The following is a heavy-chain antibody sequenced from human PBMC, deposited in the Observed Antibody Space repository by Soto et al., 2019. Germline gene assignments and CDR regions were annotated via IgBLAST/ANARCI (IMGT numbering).Heavy chain of an antibody. D-gene: IGHD6-6*01. CDR2: IYHTGST. V-gene: IGHV4-61*01. CDR1: GGSVNSDNYY. CDR3: AREFSNSPEAFDS. Sequence: ETLSLTCTVSGGSVNSDNYYWSWIRQPPGRGLDWIGYIYHTGSTNYNPSLNSRVTISVDTSRNQFSLKLNSVTAADTAVYYCAREFSNSPEAFDSWGQGTLVTVSS. J-gene: IGHJ4*02.